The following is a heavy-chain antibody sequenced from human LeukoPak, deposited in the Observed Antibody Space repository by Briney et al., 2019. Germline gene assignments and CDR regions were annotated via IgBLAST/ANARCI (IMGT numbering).Heavy chain of an antibody. V-gene: IGHV1-18*01. Sequence: ASAKVSCKASGYTFTSYGISWVRRAPGQGLEWMGWIRAYNGNTNYAQKLQGGVTMTTDTSTSTAYMELRSLRSDDTAVYYCARGVGDSSGYYYPDWFDPWGQGTLVTVSS. D-gene: IGHD3-22*01. CDR3: ARGVGDSSGYYYPDWFDP. CDR2: IRAYNGNT. J-gene: IGHJ5*02. CDR1: GYTFTSYG.